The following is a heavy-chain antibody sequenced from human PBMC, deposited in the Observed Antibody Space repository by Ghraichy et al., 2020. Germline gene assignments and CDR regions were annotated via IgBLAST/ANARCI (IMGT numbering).Heavy chain of an antibody. CDR2: VYSSGGT. CDR1: GDSLNSDPYY. V-gene: IGHV4-39*01. J-gene: IGHJ4*02. Sequence: SETLSLTCTVSGDSLNSDPYYWGWVRQPPGKGLEWIGSVYSSGGTYYSPSLKSRVTISVDTSKNQFSLMLKSVTAADTAVYYCARRDPAGGGALDCWGQGAQVTGSS. CDR3: ARRDPAGGGALDC. D-gene: IGHD4-23*01.